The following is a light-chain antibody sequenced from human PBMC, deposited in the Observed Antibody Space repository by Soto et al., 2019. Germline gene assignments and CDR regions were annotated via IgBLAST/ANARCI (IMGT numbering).Light chain of an antibody. CDR1: QSVSSY. CDR3: QHRSIWPFT. CDR2: DAS. Sequence: ETVLTQSPATLSLSPGERATLSCRASQSVSSYLAWYQQKPGQAPRLLIYDASNRATGIPARFSGSGSGTDFTLTISSLEPEDFAVYYCQHRSIWPFTFGPGTKVDLK. V-gene: IGKV3-11*01. J-gene: IGKJ3*01.